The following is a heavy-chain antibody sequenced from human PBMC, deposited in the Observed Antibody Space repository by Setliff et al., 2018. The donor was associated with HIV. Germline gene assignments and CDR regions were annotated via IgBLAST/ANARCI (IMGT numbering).Heavy chain of an antibody. D-gene: IGHD3-22*01. Sequence: SETLSLTCTVSGGSISSGSYYWSWIRQPAGKGLEWIGHIYTSGSTNYNPSLKSRVTISVDMNKNQFSLNLTSVTAADTAVYYCARVNQWLGYYLLDYWGQGSLVTVSS. CDR2: IYTSGST. CDR3: ARVNQWLGYYLLDY. CDR1: GGSISSGSYY. J-gene: IGHJ4*02. V-gene: IGHV4-61*09.